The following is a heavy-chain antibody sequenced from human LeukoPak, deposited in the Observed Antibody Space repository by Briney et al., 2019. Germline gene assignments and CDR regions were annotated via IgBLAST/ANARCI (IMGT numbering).Heavy chain of an antibody. CDR2: IYSGGST. Sequence: PGGSLRLSCAASGFTVSSNYMSWVRQAPGKGLEWVSVIYSGGSTYYADSVKGRFTISRDNSKNTLYLQMNSLRAEDTAVYYCARVRPYYYGMDVWGQGTTATVSS. J-gene: IGHJ6*02. V-gene: IGHV3-53*01. CDR1: GFTVSSNY. CDR3: ARVRPYYYGMDV.